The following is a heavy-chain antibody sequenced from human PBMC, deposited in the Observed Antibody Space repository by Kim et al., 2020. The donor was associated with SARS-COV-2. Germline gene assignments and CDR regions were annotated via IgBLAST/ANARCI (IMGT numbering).Heavy chain of an antibody. CDR1: GGSISSSNW. V-gene: IGHV4-4*02. J-gene: IGHJ6*02. CDR3: AREYSSGPLEDYYYGMDV. CDR2: IYHSGST. Sequence: SETLSLTCAVSGGSISSSNWWSWVRQPPGKGLEWIGEIYHSGSTNYNPSLKSRVTISVDKSKNQFSLKLSSVTAADTAVYYCAREYSSGPLEDYYYGMDVWGQGTTVTVSS. D-gene: IGHD6-25*01.